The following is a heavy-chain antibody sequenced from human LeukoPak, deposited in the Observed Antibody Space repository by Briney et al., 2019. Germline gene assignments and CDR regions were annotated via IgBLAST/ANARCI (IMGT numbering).Heavy chain of an antibody. V-gene: IGHV4-30-2*01. J-gene: IGHJ4*02. Sequence: SETLSLTCTVSGYAITSGGFSWNWIRQPPGKGLEWIGETYHSGSTNYNPSLKSRITISLDKSKNQISLNLSSVTAADTAVYYCARDQDYWGQGTLVTVSS. CDR2: TYHSGST. CDR1: GYAITSGGFS. CDR3: ARDQDY.